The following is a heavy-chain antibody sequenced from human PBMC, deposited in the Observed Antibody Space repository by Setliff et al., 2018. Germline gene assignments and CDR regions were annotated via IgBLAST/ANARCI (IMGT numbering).Heavy chain of an antibody. CDR3: FGAGTCSY. CDR1: GFTSSSHG. D-gene: IGHD3-10*01. J-gene: IGHJ4*02. Sequence: GGSLRLSCVVSGFTSSSHGMNWVRQAPGKGLEWLASINPHGSEKYYADSVKGRFTISRDNAKNSLSLQMNNLRTEDTAVYYCFGAGTCSYWGQGTLVTVSS. V-gene: IGHV3-7*01. CDR2: INPHGSEK.